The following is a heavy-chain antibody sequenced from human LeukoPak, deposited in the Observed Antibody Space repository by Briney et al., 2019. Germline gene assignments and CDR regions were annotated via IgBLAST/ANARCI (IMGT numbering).Heavy chain of an antibody. CDR2: INHSGST. Sequence: SETLSLTCAVYGGSFSGYYWSWIRQPPGKGLEWIGEINHSGSTNYNPSLKSRVTISVDTSKNQFSLKLSSVTAADTAVYYCGRLGGYFDYWGQGTLVTVSS. V-gene: IGHV4-34*01. CDR3: GRLGGYFDY. J-gene: IGHJ4*02. D-gene: IGHD3-10*01. CDR1: GGSFSGYY.